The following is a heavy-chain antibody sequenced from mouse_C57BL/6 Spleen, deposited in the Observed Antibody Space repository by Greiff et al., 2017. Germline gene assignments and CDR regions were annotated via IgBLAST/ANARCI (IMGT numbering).Heavy chain of an antibody. J-gene: IGHJ2*01. V-gene: IGHV5-4*01. CDR3: ASPMVTTGYFDY. D-gene: IGHD2-2*01. Sequence: EVHLVESGGGLVKPGGSLKLSCAASGFTFSSYAMSWVRQTPEKRLEWVATISDGGSYTYYPDNVKGRFTISRDNAKNNRYLQMSHLKSEETAMYYCASPMVTTGYFDYWGQGTTLTVSS. CDR1: GFTFSSYA. CDR2: ISDGGSYT.